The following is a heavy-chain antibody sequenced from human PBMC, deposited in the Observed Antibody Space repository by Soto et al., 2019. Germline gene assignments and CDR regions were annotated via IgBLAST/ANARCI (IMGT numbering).Heavy chain of an antibody. CDR3: AREVGSTFRLDS. D-gene: IGHD1-26*01. J-gene: IGHJ4*02. Sequence: QVQLVESGGGVVLPGRSLRLSCAASGFTFSTYAMHWVRQAPGKGLEWVAVVSDNGDKTFYADSLRGRFTISRDNSKITLSLQINSLSAEDTAVYSCAREVGSTFRLDSWGQGTLVSVSS. V-gene: IGHV3-30*04. CDR1: GFTFSTYA. CDR2: VSDNGDKT.